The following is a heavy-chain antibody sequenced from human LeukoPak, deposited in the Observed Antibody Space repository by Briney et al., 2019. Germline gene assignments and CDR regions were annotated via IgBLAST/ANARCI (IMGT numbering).Heavy chain of an antibody. Sequence: GGSLRLSCAASGFTFSSYSMNWVRQAPGKGLEWVSYISSSSTIYYADSVKGRFTISRDNAKNSLYLQMNSLRAEDTAVYYCARARRIESYYDFWSGYNYYFDYWGQGTLVTVSS. D-gene: IGHD3-3*01. J-gene: IGHJ4*02. CDR1: GFTFSSYS. CDR2: ISSSSTI. V-gene: IGHV3-48*01. CDR3: ARARRIESYYDFWSGYNYYFDY.